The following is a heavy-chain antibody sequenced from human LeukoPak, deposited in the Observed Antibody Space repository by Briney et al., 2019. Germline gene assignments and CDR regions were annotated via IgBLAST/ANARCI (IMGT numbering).Heavy chain of an antibody. J-gene: IGHJ4*02. CDR1: GFMFTDYY. CDR2: IDSSGNTI. V-gene: IGHV3-11*01. D-gene: IGHD1-20*01. CDR3: ARGGADISGTRRSSFDS. Sequence: PGGSLRLSCLASGFMFTDYYMSWIRQAPGEGLDWLSYIDSSGNTIYYAESVKGRFTISRDNGKGSLDLQMNSLRAEDTALYYCARGGADISGTRRSSFDSWGQGTLVIVSS.